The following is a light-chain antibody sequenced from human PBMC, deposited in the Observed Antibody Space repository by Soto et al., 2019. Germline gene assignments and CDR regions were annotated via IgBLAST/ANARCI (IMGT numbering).Light chain of an antibody. Sequence: IVLTQSPVTLALSPGKGAVRSWGASQSVSTSLAWYQHKPGQAPRLFIYDASKRAPGIPARFTGSGSGTDFTLTISSLEPEDIAVYYCQVRDVWPSFGQGTKVDIK. J-gene: IGKJ1*01. V-gene: IGKV3-11*01. CDR1: QSVSTS. CDR2: DAS. CDR3: QVRDVWPS.